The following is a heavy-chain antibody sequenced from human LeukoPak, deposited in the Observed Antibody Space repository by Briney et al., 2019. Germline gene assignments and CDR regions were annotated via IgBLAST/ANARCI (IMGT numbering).Heavy chain of an antibody. J-gene: IGHJ4*02. CDR3: ARHLFGSSGYYFDY. Sequence: GESLKISCKGSGYSFTSYWIGWGRQMPGKGVEWMEIIYPGDSDTRYSPSFQGQVTISADKSISTAYLQWSSLKASDTAMYYRARHLFGSSGYYFDYWGQGTLVTVSS. CDR2: IYPGDSDT. V-gene: IGHV5-51*01. CDR1: GYSFTSYW. D-gene: IGHD3-22*01.